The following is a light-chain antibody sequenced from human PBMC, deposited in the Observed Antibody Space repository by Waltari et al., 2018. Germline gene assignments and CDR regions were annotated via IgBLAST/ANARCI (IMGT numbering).Light chain of an antibody. CDR2: DAS. J-gene: IGKJ2*01. V-gene: IGKV3-11*01. CDR1: QSVSSY. Sequence: EIVLTQSPATLSLFPGERGTLSCRASQSVSSYLAWYQQKPGQAHRLVIYDASNRATGIPARFSGSGSGTDFTLTISSLEPEDFAVYYCQQRRRTFGQGTKLEI. CDR3: QQRRRT.